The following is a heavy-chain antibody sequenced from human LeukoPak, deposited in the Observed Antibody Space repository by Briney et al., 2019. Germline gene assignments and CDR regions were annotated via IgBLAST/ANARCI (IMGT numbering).Heavy chain of an antibody. CDR3: AKDFDGSTWFGRNYMDV. J-gene: IGHJ6*03. CDR2: ISGSGGST. CDR1: GGSINNDN. V-gene: IGHV3-23*01. D-gene: IGHD6-13*01. Sequence: GTLSLTCAVSGGSINNDNWWSWVRQPPGKGLEWVSGISGSGGSTYYLDSVKGRFTISRDNSKNTLYLQMNSLRAEDTAVYYCAKDFDGSTWFGRNYMDVWGKGTTVIVSS.